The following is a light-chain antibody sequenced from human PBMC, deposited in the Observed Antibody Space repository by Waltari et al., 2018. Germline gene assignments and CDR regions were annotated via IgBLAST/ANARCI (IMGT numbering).Light chain of an antibody. V-gene: IGLV1-44*01. Sequence: QSVLTQPPSVSGTPGQRVTISCSGRASNIGGNLVNWYQQLPGKAPKLLIYRSDLRPSGVPDRFSVSKSGTSASLAISGLQSGDEADYFCASWDDSLNGHWVFGGGTKVTVL. CDR3: ASWDDSLNGHWV. CDR2: RSD. J-gene: IGLJ3*02. CDR1: ASNIGGNL.